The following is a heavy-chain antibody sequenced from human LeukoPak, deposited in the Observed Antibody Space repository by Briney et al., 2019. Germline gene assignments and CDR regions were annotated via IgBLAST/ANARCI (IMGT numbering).Heavy chain of an antibody. CDR2: ISGSGGST. J-gene: IGHJ4*02. Sequence: GGSLRLSCAASGFTFSSYAMSWVRQAPGKGLEWVSAISGSGGSTYYADSVKGRFTISRDNSKNTLYLQMNSLRAEDTAVYYCAKVSGSHYPRQDPFDYWGQGTLVTVSS. V-gene: IGHV3-23*01. CDR1: GFTFSSYA. D-gene: IGHD1-26*01. CDR3: AKVSGSHYPRQDPFDY.